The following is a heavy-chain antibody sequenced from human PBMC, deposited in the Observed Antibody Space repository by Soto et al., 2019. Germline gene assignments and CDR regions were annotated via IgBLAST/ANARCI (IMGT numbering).Heavy chain of an antibody. Sequence: QLQLQESGPGLVKPSETLSLTCTVSGGSISSCDYYWGWVRQPPGKGLAWIGSICSSGSTYYNPSLKRRVSISVDTSKNQFSLRLSSVTAADTAVYYCARHRRETGTYAQPLDYWGQGTLVTVSS. J-gene: IGHJ4*02. CDR3: ARHRRETGTYAQPLDY. V-gene: IGHV4-39*01. CDR1: GGSISSCDYY. D-gene: IGHD1-1*01. CDR2: ICSSGST.